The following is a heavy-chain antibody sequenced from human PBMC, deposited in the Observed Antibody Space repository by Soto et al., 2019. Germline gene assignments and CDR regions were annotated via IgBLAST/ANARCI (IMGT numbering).Heavy chain of an antibody. J-gene: IGHJ4*02. D-gene: IGHD3-16*01. CDR3: VGVYRFGYSLHY. V-gene: IGHV4-31*03. CDR1: GGSISSGGYY. CDR2: IYYSGST. Sequence: PSETLSLTCTVSGGSISSGGYYWTGIRQHPGKGLEWIGYIYYSGSTYYNPSLKSRVTISVDTSKNQFSLKLSSVTAADTAVYYCVGVYRFGYSLHYGGRGTLGTVPS.